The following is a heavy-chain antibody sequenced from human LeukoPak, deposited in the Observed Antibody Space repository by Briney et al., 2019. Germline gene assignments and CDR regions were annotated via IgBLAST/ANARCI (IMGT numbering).Heavy chain of an antibody. J-gene: IGHJ4*02. CDR3: ARVFHRSGGSCYAY. CDR2: ISGSGGST. V-gene: IGHV3-23*01. Sequence: QPGGSLRLSCAASGFTFSSYAMSRVRQAPGKGLEWVSAISGSGGSTYYADSVKGRFTISRDNAKNSLYLQMNSLRAEDTAVYYCARVFHRSGGSCYAYWGQGTLVTVSS. CDR1: GFTFSSYA. D-gene: IGHD2-15*01.